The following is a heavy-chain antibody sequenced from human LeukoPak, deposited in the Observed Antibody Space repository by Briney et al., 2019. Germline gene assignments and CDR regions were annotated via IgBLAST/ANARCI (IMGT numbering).Heavy chain of an antibody. CDR1: GGTFSGYA. V-gene: IGHV1-69*05. D-gene: IGHD4-11*01. J-gene: IGHJ6*03. CDR2: IIPIFGTA. Sequence: SVKVSCKASGGTFSGYAISWVRQAPGQGLEWMGGIIPIFGTANYAQKFQGRVTITTDESTSTAYMELSSLRSEDTAVYYCARSPYSNYELTPYYYYMDVWGKGTTVTVSS. CDR3: ARSPYSNYELTPYYYYMDV.